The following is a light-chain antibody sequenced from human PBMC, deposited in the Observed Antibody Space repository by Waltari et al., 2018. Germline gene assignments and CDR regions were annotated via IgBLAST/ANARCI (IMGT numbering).Light chain of an antibody. V-gene: IGKV1-5*03. CDR2: KAS. Sequence: DIQMTQSPSTLSASVGDRVTITCRASQSISSSLAWYQQKPGKAPKLLIYKASSLESGVPSRFSGRGSGTEFTLTISSLQPDDFATYYCQQYNNYPVHFGQGTKLVIK. CDR3: QQYNNYPVH. CDR1: QSISSS. J-gene: IGKJ2*01.